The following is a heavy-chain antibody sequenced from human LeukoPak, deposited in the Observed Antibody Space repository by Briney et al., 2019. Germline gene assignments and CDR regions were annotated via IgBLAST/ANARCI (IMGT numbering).Heavy chain of an antibody. CDR3: ARERMVRGVPIFDDY. CDR2: IYTSGST. CDR1: GGSISSYY. Sequence: PSETLSLTCTVSGGSISSYYWSWIRQPAGKGLEWIGRIYTSGSTSYNPSLKSRVTMSVDTSKNQFSLKLSSVTAADTAVYYCARERMVRGVPIFDDYWGQGTLVTVSS. V-gene: IGHV4-4*07. D-gene: IGHD3-10*01. J-gene: IGHJ4*02.